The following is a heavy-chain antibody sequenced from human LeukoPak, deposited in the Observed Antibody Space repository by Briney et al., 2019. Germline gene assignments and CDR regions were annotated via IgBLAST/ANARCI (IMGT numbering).Heavy chain of an antibody. CDR3: ARDSKGYCSSTSCYGNWFDP. D-gene: IGHD2-2*01. J-gene: IGHJ5*02. CDR1: GFTFRSYA. Sequence: GRSLRLSCAASGFTFRSYAMHWVRQAPGKGLEWVAVISYDGSNKYYADYAKGRFTIPRDNSKNTLYLQMNSLRAEDTAVYYCARDSKGYCSSTSCYGNWFDPWGQGTLVTASS. CDR2: ISYDGSNK. V-gene: IGHV3-30*04.